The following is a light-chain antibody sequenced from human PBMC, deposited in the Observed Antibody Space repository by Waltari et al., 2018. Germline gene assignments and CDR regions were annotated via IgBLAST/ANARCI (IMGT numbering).Light chain of an antibody. CDR3: QLRARWPPTFT. V-gene: IGKV3-11*01. CDR2: DAS. J-gene: IGKJ2*01. Sequence: EFVLTQSPANLSLSPGERVNLSCRASQSVSGYLAWYQHKPGQATRRLLYDASNRATGVPARFSGRDSGADFTLTISSLYPEDFGVYYCQLRARWPPTFTFGQGTKLEI. CDR1: QSVSGY.